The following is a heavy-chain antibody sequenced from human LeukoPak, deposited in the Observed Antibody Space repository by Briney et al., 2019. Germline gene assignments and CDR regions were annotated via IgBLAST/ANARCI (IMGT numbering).Heavy chain of an antibody. CDR1: GYTFTGYY. Sequence: ASVKVSCKASGYTFTGYYMHWVRQAPGQGLEWMGWINPNSGGTNYAQKFQGRVTMTRDTSISTAYMELSRLRSDDTAVYYCARDIGYSYGYGYFDYWGQGTLVTVSS. J-gene: IGHJ4*02. V-gene: IGHV1-2*02. CDR2: INPNSGGT. CDR3: ARDIGYSYGYGYFDY. D-gene: IGHD5-18*01.